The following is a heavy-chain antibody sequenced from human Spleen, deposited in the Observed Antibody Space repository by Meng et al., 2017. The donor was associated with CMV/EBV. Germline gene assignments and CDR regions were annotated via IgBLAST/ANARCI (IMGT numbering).Heavy chain of an antibody. Sequence: SETLSLTCTVSGASINTHSWSWIRQPPGKGLEWFGSISHSGSTNNIPSLKSRVIMSLDTSRSQFSLRLTSVTAADTAVYYCAREYRSSSYYFDFWGQGMLVTVSS. CDR2: ISHSGST. V-gene: IGHV4-59*11. CDR1: GASINTHS. CDR3: AREYRSSSYYFDF. D-gene: IGHD6-6*01. J-gene: IGHJ4*02.